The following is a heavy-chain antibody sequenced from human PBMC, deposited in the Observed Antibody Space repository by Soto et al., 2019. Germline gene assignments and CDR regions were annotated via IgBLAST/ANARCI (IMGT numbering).Heavy chain of an antibody. Sequence: GGSLRLSCAASGFTFNNYAMGWVRQAPGKGLEWVSAITGSGSDTYYVDSVKGRFTISRDNSKNTLFLQMNSLRAEDTAIYYCAKFGSSAWSPHYYFDYWGQGTLVTVSS. CDR2: ITGSGSDT. CDR3: AKFGSSAWSPHYYFDY. D-gene: IGHD3-10*01. J-gene: IGHJ4*02. CDR1: GFTFNNYA. V-gene: IGHV3-23*01.